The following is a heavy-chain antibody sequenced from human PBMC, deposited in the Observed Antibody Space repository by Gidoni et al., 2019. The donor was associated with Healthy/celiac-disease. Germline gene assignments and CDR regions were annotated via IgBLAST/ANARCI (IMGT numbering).Heavy chain of an antibody. D-gene: IGHD6-19*01. CDR3: ARDQLSFSSSKKQWLASPFDY. CDR2: ISYDGSNK. J-gene: IGHJ4*02. V-gene: IGHV3-30*03. Sequence: QVQLVESGGGVVQPGRSLRLSCAASGFTFSSYGMHWVRQAPGKGLGWVACISYDGSNKYYADSVKGRFTISRDNSKNTLYLQMNSLRAEDTAVYYCARDQLSFSSSKKQWLASPFDYWGQGTLVTVSS. CDR1: GFTFSSYG.